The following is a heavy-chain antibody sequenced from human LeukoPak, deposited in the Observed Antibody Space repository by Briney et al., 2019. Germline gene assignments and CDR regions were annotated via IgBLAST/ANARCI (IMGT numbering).Heavy chain of an antibody. CDR3: ARDSTAYYYDSSGHDSFDI. Sequence: GGSLRLSCAASGFTVSSHYMSWVRQAPGKGLEWDSVIYSGGSTYYADSVKGRFTISRANSKNTLYLQMNSRRAEDTAVYYCARDSTAYYYDSSGHDSFDIWGQGTMVTVSS. CDR2: IYSGGST. D-gene: IGHD3-22*01. J-gene: IGHJ3*02. CDR1: GFTVSSHY. V-gene: IGHV3-53*01.